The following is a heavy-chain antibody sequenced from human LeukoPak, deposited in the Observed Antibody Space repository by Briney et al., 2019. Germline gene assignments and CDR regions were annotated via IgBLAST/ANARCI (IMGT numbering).Heavy chain of an antibody. CDR3: ARGGYYTDYFDY. CDR2: MYPGDSET. Sequence: AGESLKISCKGSGYSFTSYWIGWVRQMPGKGLEWMGIMYPGDSETKYSPSFQGQVTISADKSISTAYLHWSSLKASDTAMYYCARGGYYTDYFDYWGQGTLVTVSS. D-gene: IGHD3-22*01. V-gene: IGHV5-51*01. J-gene: IGHJ4*02. CDR1: GYSFTSYW.